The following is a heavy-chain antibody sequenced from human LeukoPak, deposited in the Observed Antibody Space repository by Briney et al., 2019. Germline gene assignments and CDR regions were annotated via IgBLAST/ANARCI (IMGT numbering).Heavy chain of an antibody. V-gene: IGHV3-21*01. D-gene: IGHD2-21*02. CDR3: NIVVVTATAFDY. Sequence: SGGSLRLSCAASGFTFSSYSMNWVRQAPGKGLEWVSSISSSSSYIYYADSVKGRFTISRDNAKNSLYLQMNSLRAEDTAVYYCNIVVVTATAFDYWGQGTPVTVSS. CDR1: GFTFSSYS. J-gene: IGHJ4*02. CDR2: ISSSSSYI.